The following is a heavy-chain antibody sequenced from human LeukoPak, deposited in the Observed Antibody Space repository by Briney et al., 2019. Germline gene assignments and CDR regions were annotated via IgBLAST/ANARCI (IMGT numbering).Heavy chain of an antibody. CDR2: IYTSGST. CDR3: ARGGGIQTDNNWFDP. D-gene: IGHD3-16*01. V-gene: IGHV4-4*07. Sequence: SETLSLTCTVSGGSISSYYWSWIRQPAGKGLEWIGRIYTSGSTNYNPSLKSRVTISVDTSKNQFSLKLSSVTAADTAVYYCARGGGIQTDNNWFDPWGQGTLVTVSS. J-gene: IGHJ5*02. CDR1: GGSISSYY.